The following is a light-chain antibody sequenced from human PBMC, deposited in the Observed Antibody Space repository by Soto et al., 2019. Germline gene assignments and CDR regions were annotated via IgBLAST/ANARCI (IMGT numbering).Light chain of an antibody. Sequence: DIQMTQSPSSLSASVGHRVTITCRASQGIYNYLAWYQQKPGKAPKLLIYAASTLEAGVPSRFSGSGSGTDFTLTISSLQPEDVATYYCHKYNSALLTFGQGTRLEIK. J-gene: IGKJ5*01. V-gene: IGKV1-27*01. CDR2: AAS. CDR1: QGIYNY. CDR3: HKYNSALLT.